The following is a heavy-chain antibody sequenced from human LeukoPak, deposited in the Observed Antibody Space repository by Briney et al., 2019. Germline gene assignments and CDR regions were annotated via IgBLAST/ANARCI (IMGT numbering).Heavy chain of an antibody. V-gene: IGHV3-30*02. J-gene: IGHJ6*03. Sequence: GGSLRLSCAASGFTFSSYGMHWVRQAPGKGLEWVAFIRYGGSNKYYTDSVKGRFTISRDNSKNTLYLQMNSLRAEDTAVYYCAKSGSIFGVELYYYYYMDVWGKGTTVTVSS. CDR2: IRYGGSNK. D-gene: IGHD3-3*01. CDR1: GFTFSSYG. CDR3: AKSGSIFGVELYYYYYMDV.